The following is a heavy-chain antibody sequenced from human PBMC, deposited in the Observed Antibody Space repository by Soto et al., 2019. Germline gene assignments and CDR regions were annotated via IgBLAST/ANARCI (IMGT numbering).Heavy chain of an antibody. J-gene: IGHJ3*02. CDR1: GYSFTSYW. Sequence: GESLKISCKGSGYSFTSYWIGWVRQMPGKGLEWMGIIYPGDSDTRYSPSFQGQVTISADKSISTAYLQWSSLKASDTAMYYCARILAAAGWVDAFDIWGQGTMVTVSS. CDR3: ARILAAAGWVDAFDI. D-gene: IGHD6-13*01. V-gene: IGHV5-51*01. CDR2: IYPGDSDT.